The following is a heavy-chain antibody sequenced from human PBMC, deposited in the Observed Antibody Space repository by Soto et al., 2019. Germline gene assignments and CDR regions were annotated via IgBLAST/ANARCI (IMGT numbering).Heavy chain of an antibody. V-gene: IGHV3-30*03. CDR1: GFTFSSYG. CDR3: ATESLDYYCSGSSDY. J-gene: IGHJ4*02. D-gene: IGHD3-10*01. Sequence: QVKLVESGGGVVQPGRSLRLSCAASGFTFSSYGMHWVRQAPGKGLERVAVISYDGSNKYYADSVKGQFTISRDYSKNTLYLEMNSLRAEDTAVYYCATESLDYYCSGSSDYWGQGTLVTVSS. CDR2: ISYDGSNK.